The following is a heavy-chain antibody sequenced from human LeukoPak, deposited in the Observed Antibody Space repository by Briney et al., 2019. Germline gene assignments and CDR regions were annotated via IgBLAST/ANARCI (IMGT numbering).Heavy chain of an antibody. J-gene: IGHJ4*02. V-gene: IGHV4-31*03. CDR3: ARGVGSLVATNPYYFDY. D-gene: IGHD5-12*01. CDR2: IYYSGST. CDR1: GGSISSGGYY. Sequence: SETLSLTCTVSGGSISSGGYYWSWIRQHPGKGLEWIGYIYYSGSTYYNPSLKSRVTISVDTSKNQFSLKLSSVTAADTAVYYCARGVGSLVATNPYYFDYWGQGTLVTVSS.